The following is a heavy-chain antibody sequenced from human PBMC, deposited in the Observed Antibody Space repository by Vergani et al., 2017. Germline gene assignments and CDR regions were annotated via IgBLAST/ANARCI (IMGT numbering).Heavy chain of an antibody. D-gene: IGHD3-10*01. Sequence: VQLVQSGAEVKKPGASVKVSCKASGYTFTSYAMHWVRQAPGQGLEWMGWINPNSGGTNYAQKFQGWVTMTRDTSISTAYMELSRLRSDDTAVYYCARGVGVGREYYFDYWGQGTLVTVSS. CDR3: ARGVGVGREYYFDY. J-gene: IGHJ4*02. V-gene: IGHV1-2*04. CDR1: GYTFTSYA. CDR2: INPNSGGT.